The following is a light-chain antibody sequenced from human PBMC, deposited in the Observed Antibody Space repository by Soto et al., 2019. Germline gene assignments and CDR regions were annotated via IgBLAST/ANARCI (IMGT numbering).Light chain of an antibody. CDR2: IAS. CDR3: QQYGTSPWT. J-gene: IGKJ1*01. Sequence: EIVLTQSPGTLSLFPGERATLSCRATQSVNSNYLAWYQQKPGQAPRLLIYIASRRATGIPDRFSGSGSGTDFPLTISRLEPEDFAVYYCQQYGTSPWTFGQGTKVEIK. CDR1: QSVNSNY. V-gene: IGKV3-20*01.